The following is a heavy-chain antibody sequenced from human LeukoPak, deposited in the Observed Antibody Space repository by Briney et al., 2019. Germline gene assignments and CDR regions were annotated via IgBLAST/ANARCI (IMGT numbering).Heavy chain of an antibody. V-gene: IGHV4-39*01. J-gene: IGHJ4*02. CDR2: IYYSGST. CDR1: GGSISSSSYY. CDR3: ARRPPFMITFGGVIAPSYYFDY. D-gene: IGHD3-16*02. Sequence: SETLSLPCTVSGGSISSSSYYWGWIRQPPGKGLEWIGSIYYSGSTYYNPSLKSRVTISVDTSKNQFSLKLSSVTAADTAVYYCARRPPFMITFGGVIAPSYYFDYWGQGTLVTVSS.